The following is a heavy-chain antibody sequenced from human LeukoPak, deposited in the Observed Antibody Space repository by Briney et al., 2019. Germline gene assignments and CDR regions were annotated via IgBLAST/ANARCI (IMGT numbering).Heavy chain of an antibody. CDR3: ARGYCSGGSCYSSYYYSYMDV. CDR2: ISYSGST. D-gene: IGHD2-15*01. V-gene: IGHV4-59*12. Sequence: SETLSLTCTVSGGSISSYYWSWIRQPPGKGLERIGYISYSGSTNYNPSLKSRVTISVDTSKNQFSLKLSSVTAADTAVYYCARGYCSGGSCYSSYYYSYMDVWGKGTTVTVSS. J-gene: IGHJ6*03. CDR1: GGSISSYY.